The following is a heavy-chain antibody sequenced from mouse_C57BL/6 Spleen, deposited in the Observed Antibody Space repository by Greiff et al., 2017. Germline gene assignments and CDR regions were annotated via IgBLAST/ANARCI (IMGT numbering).Heavy chain of an antibody. CDR1: GYTFTAYN. V-gene: IGHV1-18*01. CDR3: ARSSPYAMDY. J-gene: IGHJ4*01. Sequence: EVKLVESGPELVKPGASVKIPCKASGYTFTAYNMDWVQQSHGKSLEWIGDINPNNGGTIYNQKFKGKATLTVDKSSSTAYMELRSLTSEDTAVYYCARSSPYAMDYWGQGTSVTVSS. CDR2: INPNNGGT.